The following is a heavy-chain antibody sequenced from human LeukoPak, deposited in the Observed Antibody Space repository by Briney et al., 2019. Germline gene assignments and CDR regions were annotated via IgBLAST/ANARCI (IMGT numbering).Heavy chain of an antibody. J-gene: IGHJ4*02. D-gene: IGHD5-18*01. CDR3: ATDTAGVNYFDY. CDR1: GGTFSSYA. Sequence: SVKVSCKASGGTFSSYAISWVRQAPGHGLEWMGGIIPIFGTANYAQKFQGRVTITADKSTSTAYMELSSLRSEDTAVYYCATDTAGVNYFDYWGQGTLVTVSS. V-gene: IGHV1-69*06. CDR2: IIPIFGTA.